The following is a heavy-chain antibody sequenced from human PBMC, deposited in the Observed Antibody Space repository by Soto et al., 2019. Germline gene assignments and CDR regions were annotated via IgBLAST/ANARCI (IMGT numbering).Heavy chain of an antibody. Sequence: EVQLVESGGGLVKPGGSLRLSCAASGFTFSSYSMNWVRQAPGKGLEWVSSISSSSSYIYYADSVKGRFTISRDNAKNSLYLQMNSLRAEDTAVYYCARDVWMATINRTVDAFDIWGQGTMVTVSS. CDR2: ISSSSSYI. CDR1: GFTFSSYS. J-gene: IGHJ3*02. V-gene: IGHV3-21*01. CDR3: ARDVWMATINRTVDAFDI. D-gene: IGHD5-12*01.